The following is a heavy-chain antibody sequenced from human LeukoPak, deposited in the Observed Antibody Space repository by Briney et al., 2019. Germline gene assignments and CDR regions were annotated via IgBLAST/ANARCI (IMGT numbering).Heavy chain of an antibody. CDR1: GFTFSSYE. D-gene: IGHD3-3*01. CDR3: ARVQTYYDFWSGYQGHFYFDY. CDR2: ISSSGSTI. J-gene: IGHJ4*02. V-gene: IGHV3-48*03. Sequence: GGSLRLSCAASGFTFSSYEMNWVRQAPGKGLEWVSYISSSGSTIYYADSVKGRFTISRDNAKNSLYLQMNSLRAEDTAVYYCARVQTYYDFWSGYQGHFYFDYWGQGTLVTVSS.